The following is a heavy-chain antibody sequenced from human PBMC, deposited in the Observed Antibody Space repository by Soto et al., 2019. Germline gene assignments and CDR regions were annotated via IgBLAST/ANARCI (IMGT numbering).Heavy chain of an antibody. Sequence: SETLSLTCAVYGGSFSGYYWSWIRQPPGKGLEWIGEINHSGSTNYNPSLKSRVTISVDTSKNQFSLKLSSVTAADTAVYYCARGRVIAARPTWFDYWGQGTLVTVSS. CDR1: GGSFSGYY. V-gene: IGHV4-34*01. J-gene: IGHJ4*02. CDR2: INHSGST. CDR3: ARGRVIAARPTWFDY. D-gene: IGHD6-6*01.